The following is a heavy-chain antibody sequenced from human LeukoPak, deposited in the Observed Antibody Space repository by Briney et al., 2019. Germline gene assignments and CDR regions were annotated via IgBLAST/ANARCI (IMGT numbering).Heavy chain of an antibody. D-gene: IGHD6-13*01. CDR3: ARFGRIAAAGSGYYYGMDV. CDR1: GGSFSGYY. Sequence: SETLYITCAVYGGSFSGYYWSWIRQPPANGLYWIGEINHSGSTNYNPSLKSRVTISVDTSKNQFSLKLSSVTAADTAVYYCARFGRIAAAGSGYYYGMDVWGQGTTVTVSS. J-gene: IGHJ6*02. CDR2: INHSGST. V-gene: IGHV4-34*01.